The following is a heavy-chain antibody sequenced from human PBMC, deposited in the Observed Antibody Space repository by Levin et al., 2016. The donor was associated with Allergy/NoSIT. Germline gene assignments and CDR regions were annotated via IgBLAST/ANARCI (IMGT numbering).Heavy chain of an antibody. D-gene: IGHD3-10*01. J-gene: IGHJ6*02. V-gene: IGHV3-23*01. Sequence: GESLKISCAASGFTVSSYYMSWVRQAPGKGLECVSGISGSGVRTHYADSVKGRFTISRDNSKNTLYLQMNSLRAEDTATYYCVKFKGSGSYQHYGMDVWGQGTTVTVSS. CDR3: VKFKGSGSYQHYGMDV. CDR2: ISGSGVRT. CDR1: GFTVSSYY.